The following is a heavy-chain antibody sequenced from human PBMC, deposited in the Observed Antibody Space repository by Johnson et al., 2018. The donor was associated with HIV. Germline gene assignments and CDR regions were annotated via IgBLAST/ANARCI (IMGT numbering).Heavy chain of an antibody. Sequence: QVQLVESGGGVVQPGRSLRLSCAASGFTFSGYAMHWVRQAPGKGLEWVAVISYDGSTIYYADSVKGRFTISRDNAQNTLYLQMNNLRDGDTAVYYCAKEDCSSVVSSDVTFDIWGQGTMVTLSS. D-gene: IGHD2-2*01. CDR1: GFTFSGYA. CDR2: ISYDGSTI. V-gene: IGHV3-30-3*01. J-gene: IGHJ3*02. CDR3: AKEDCSSVVSSDVTFDI.